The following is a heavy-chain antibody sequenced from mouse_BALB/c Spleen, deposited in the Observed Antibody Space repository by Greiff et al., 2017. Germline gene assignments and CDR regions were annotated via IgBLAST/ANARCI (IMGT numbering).Heavy chain of an antibody. V-gene: IGHV6-6*02. Sequence: EVQLMESGGGLVQPGGSMKLSCVASGFTFSNYWMNWVRQSPEQGLEWVAEIRLKSNNYATHYAESVKGRFTISRDDSKSSVYLQMNNLRAEDTGIYYCTGLYDVWGAGTTVTVAS. CDR3: TGLYDV. CDR1: GFTFSNYW. J-gene: IGHJ1*01. D-gene: IGHD2-3*01. CDR2: IRLKSNNYAT.